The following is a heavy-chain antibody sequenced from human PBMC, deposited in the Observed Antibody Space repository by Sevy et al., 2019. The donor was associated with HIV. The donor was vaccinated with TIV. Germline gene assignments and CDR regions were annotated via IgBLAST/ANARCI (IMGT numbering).Heavy chain of an antibody. V-gene: IGHV3-23*01. J-gene: IGHJ4*02. Sequence: GGALRLSCAASGFTFSSYAMSWVRQAPGKGLEWVSAISGSGGSTYYADSVKGRFTIYRDNSKNTLYLQMNSLRAEDTAVYYCAKYEAITIFGVVINYFDYWGQGTLVTVSS. D-gene: IGHD3-3*01. CDR3: AKYEAITIFGVVINYFDY. CDR1: GFTFSSYA. CDR2: ISGSGGST.